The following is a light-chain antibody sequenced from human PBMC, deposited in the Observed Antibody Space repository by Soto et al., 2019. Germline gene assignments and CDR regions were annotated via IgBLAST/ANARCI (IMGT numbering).Light chain of an antibody. CDR2: GAS. CDR1: QSVSSSY. Sequence: EIVLTQSPGTLSLSPGERATLSCRASQSVSSSYLAWYQQKPGQAPRLLIYGASSRATGIPDRFSGSGSGTDFTLTISRLEPEDFAVYYCQKYGSSPVTFGQGTKLEIK. CDR3: QKYGSSPVT. J-gene: IGKJ2*01. V-gene: IGKV3-20*01.